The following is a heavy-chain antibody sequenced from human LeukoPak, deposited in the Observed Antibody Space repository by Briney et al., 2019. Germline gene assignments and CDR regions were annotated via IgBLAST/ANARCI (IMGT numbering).Heavy chain of an antibody. CDR3: ARGDIVATEFDY. D-gene: IGHD5-12*01. J-gene: IGHJ4*02. CDR1: GGTFSSYA. CDR2: IIPILGIA. V-gene: IGHV1-69*04. Sequence: SVKVSCKACGGTFSSYAISWVRQAPGQGLEWMGRIIPILGIANYAQKFQGRVTITADKSTSTAYMELSSLRSEDTAVYYCARGDIVATEFDYWGQGTLVTVSS.